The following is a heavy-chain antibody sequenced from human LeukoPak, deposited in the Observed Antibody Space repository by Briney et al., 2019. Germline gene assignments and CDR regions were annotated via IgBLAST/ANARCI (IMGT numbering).Heavy chain of an antibody. D-gene: IGHD6-13*01. CDR3: ARGLSSPYSSSCFDY. CDR2: MNPNSGNT. J-gene: IGHJ4*02. Sequence: ASVKVSCKASDYTCTSYGISWVRQAPGQGLEWMGWMNPNSGNTGYAQKFQGRVTMTRNTSISTAYMELSSLRSEDTAVYYCARGLSSPYSSSCFDYWGQGTLVTVSS. CDR1: DYTCTSYG. V-gene: IGHV1-8*02.